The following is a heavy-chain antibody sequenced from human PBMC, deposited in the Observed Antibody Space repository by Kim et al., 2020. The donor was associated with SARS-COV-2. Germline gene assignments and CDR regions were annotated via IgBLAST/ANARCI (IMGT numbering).Heavy chain of an antibody. CDR2: IYFTGNI. V-gene: IGHV4-59*01. CDR3: VRYPGGSSWSYIDY. J-gene: IGHJ4*02. Sequence: SETLSLTCTVSGGSLSNYYWSWIRQSPGMGLEWIGYIYFTGNINYNPALKSRVTVSLDTSKNQFYLRLSSVTAADTAVYYCVRYPGGSSWSYIDYWGQGTLVTVSS. D-gene: IGHD6-13*01. CDR1: GGSLSNYY.